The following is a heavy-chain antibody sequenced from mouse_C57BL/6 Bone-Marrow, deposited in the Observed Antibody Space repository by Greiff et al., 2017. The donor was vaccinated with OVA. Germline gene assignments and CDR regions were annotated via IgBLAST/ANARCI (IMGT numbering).Heavy chain of an antibody. CDR3: ARQAYYGSSYYFDY. CDR2: ISSGGSYT. V-gene: IGHV5-6*01. Sequence: EVKLMESGGDLVKPGGSLKLSCAASGFTFSSYGMSWVRQTPDKRLEWVATISSGGSYTYYPDSVKGRFTISRNNAKNTLYLQMSSLKSEDTAMYYCARQAYYGSSYYFDYWGQGTTLTVSS. J-gene: IGHJ2*01. CDR1: GFTFSSYG. D-gene: IGHD1-1*01.